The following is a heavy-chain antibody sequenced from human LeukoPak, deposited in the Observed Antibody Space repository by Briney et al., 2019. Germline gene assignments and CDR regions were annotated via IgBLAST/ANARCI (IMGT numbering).Heavy chain of an antibody. CDR2: ISGSGGST. CDR3: IVVVEPPDSDGFDV. V-gene: IGHV3-23*01. Sequence: GGSLRLSCAASGFTFSSYAMSWVRQAPGKGLEWVSAISGSGGSTYYADSVKGRFTISRDNARNTLSLEMNSLTIEDTAVYYCIVVVEPPDSDGFDVWGQGTMITVSS. CDR1: GFTFSSYA. D-gene: IGHD1-14*01. J-gene: IGHJ3*01.